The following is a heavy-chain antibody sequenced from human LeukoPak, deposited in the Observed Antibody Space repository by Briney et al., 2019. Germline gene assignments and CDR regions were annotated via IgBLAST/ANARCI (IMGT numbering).Heavy chain of an antibody. Sequence: GGSLRLSCAASGFTFSNYIMTWVRQAPGKGLEWVSVINNGGDTTYYADSVKGRFTISRDNSKNTLYLQMNSLRAEDTAVYYCAAPLSSDAFDIWGQGTMVTVSS. J-gene: IGHJ3*02. V-gene: IGHV3-23*01. CDR2: INNGGDTT. D-gene: IGHD3-9*01. CDR1: GFTFSNYI. CDR3: AAPLSSDAFDI.